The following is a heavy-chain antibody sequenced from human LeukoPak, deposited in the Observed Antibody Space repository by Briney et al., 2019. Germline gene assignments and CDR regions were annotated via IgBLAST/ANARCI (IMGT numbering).Heavy chain of an antibody. CDR3: ASGVAVDPDTFDI. J-gene: IGHJ3*02. CDR2: ISYSGSA. CDR1: NGSFGNHF. D-gene: IGHD6-19*01. Sequence: SETLSLTCTVSNGSFGNHFWSWIRQPPGKGLEWIGYISYSGSALYDPSLKSRVTISVDTSKNQFSLKLSSVTAADTAVYYCASGVAVDPDTFDIWGLGTLVTVSS. V-gene: IGHV4-59*08.